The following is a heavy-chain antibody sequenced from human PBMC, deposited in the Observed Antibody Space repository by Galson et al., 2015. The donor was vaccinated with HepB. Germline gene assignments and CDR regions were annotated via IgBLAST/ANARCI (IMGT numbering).Heavy chain of an antibody. J-gene: IGHJ6*02. CDR1: GFTFSSYA. D-gene: IGHD3-10*01. Sequence: SLRLSCAASGFTFSSYAMSWVRQAPGKGLEWVSAIGSDGSSTFYADSVKGRSTISRDNSGNTLYLQMNSLRAEDTAIYYCAKDLGVRGEYYYYGMDVWGQGTTVTVS. CDR3: AKDLGVRGEYYYYGMDV. CDR2: IGSDGSST. V-gene: IGHV3-23*01.